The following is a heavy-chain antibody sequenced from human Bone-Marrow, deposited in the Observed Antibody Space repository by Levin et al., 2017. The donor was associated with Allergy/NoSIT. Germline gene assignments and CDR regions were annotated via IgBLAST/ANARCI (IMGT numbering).Heavy chain of an antibody. V-gene: IGHV1-69*06. J-gene: IGHJ5*02. Sequence: KISCKASGGTFSHYAISWVRQAPGQGLEWMGGIIPIFGTTNYAQKFQGRVTIMADKSTNTAYMELTTLTSGDTAVDYCARGLGFLGPLNWFDAWGQGTLVIVSS. CDR2: IIPIFGTT. D-gene: IGHD3-3*01. CDR1: GGTFSHYA. CDR3: ARGLGFLGPLNWFDA.